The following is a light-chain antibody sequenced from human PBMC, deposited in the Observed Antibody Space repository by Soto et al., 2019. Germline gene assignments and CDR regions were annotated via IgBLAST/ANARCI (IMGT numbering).Light chain of an antibody. CDR2: KAS. CDR3: QNHDSAPIT. J-gene: IGKJ5*01. Sequence: DIQMSQSPPTLYASVGDRVTISFRASQSITGWLAWFQQKPGKAPKLLISKASKLESGVPSRFSGSGSGTEFTLTISSLQPEDVASYYCQNHDSAPITFGQGTRLEIK. V-gene: IGKV1-5*03. CDR1: QSITGW.